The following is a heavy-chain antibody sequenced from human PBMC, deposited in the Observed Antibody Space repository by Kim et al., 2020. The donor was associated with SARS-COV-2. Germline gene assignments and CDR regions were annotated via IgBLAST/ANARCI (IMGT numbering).Heavy chain of an antibody. V-gene: IGHV6-1*01. J-gene: IGHJ4*02. Sequence: AVSVKGRISINADTSKNHFSLQLNSVTPEDTAVYYCARESVPVTGAGDYWGQGTLVTVSS. D-gene: IGHD6-19*01. CDR3: ARESVPVTGAGDY.